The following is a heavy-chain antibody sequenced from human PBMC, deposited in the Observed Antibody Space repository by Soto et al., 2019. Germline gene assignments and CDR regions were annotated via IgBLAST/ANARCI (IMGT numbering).Heavy chain of an antibody. D-gene: IGHD6-13*01. Sequence: SETLSLTCTVSGGSISSGGYYWSWIHQHPGKGLEWIGYIYYSGSTYYNPSLKSRVTISVDTSKNQFSLKLSSVTAADTAVYYCARVGGSSSWSLHLFDYYYMDVWGKGTTVTVSS. CDR1: GGSISSGGYY. CDR3: ARVGGSSSWSLHLFDYYYMDV. V-gene: IGHV4-31*03. J-gene: IGHJ6*03. CDR2: IYYSGST.